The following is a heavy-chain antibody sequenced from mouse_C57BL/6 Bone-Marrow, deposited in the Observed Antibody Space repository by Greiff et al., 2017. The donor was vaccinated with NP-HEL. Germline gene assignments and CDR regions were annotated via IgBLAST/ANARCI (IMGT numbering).Heavy chain of an antibody. Sequence: VQLQESDAELVKPGASVKISCKVSGYTFTDHTIHWMKQRPEQGLEWIGYIYPRDGSTKYNEKFKGKATLTADKSSSTAYMQLNSLTSEDSAVYFCARKPILYGSYGYFDYWGQGTTLTVSS. D-gene: IGHD1-1*02. CDR1: GYTFTDHT. CDR3: ARKPILYGSYGYFDY. CDR2: IYPRDGST. J-gene: IGHJ2*01. V-gene: IGHV1-78*01.